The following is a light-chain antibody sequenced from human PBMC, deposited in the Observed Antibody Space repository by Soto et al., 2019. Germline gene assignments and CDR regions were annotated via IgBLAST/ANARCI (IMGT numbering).Light chain of an antibody. CDR2: GTS. CDR1: QSISSN. V-gene: IGKV3-15*01. CDR3: QQYNNWPPLT. Sequence: EIVMTQSPATLSVSPGERATLFCRASQSISSNLAWYQQKAGQAPRLLIYGTSTRATGIPARFSGSGSGTEFTLTISSLQSEDFAVYYCQQYNNWPPLTFGGGTKVGIK. J-gene: IGKJ4*01.